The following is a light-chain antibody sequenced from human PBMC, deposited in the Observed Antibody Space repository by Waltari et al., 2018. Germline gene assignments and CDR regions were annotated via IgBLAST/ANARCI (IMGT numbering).Light chain of an antibody. CDR3: CSDAGSGTYV. CDR2: EVT. V-gene: IGLV2-23*02. J-gene: IGLJ1*01. Sequence: QSALTQPASVSGSPGHSLTISCTPTSSDLGRYTFVSWYQHLPGKVPKVMISEVTKRPSGVSNRFSGSKSGNTASLTISGLQADDEAEYYCCSDAGSGTYVFGTGTKLTVV. CDR1: SSDLGRYTF.